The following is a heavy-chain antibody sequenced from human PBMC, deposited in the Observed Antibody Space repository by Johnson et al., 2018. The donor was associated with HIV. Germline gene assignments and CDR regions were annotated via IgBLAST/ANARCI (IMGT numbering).Heavy chain of an antibody. CDR3: AGDLGWLQSGDAFDI. D-gene: IGHD5-24*01. CDR2: ISYDGSNK. V-gene: IGHV3-30-3*01. Sequence: QVQLVESGGGVVQPGRSLRLSCAASGFTFSSYAMHWVRQAPDKGLEWVAVISYDGSNKYYADSVKGRFTISRDNSKNTLYLQMNSLRVEDTAVYYCAGDLGWLQSGDAFDIGGQGTMVTVSS. CDR1: GFTFSSYA. J-gene: IGHJ3*02.